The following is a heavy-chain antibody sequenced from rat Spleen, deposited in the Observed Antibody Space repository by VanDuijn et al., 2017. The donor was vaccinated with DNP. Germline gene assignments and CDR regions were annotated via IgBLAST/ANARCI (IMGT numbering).Heavy chain of an antibody. CDR1: GFTFSNYG. V-gene: IGHV5S13*01. CDR2: ISTSGEYT. J-gene: IGHJ4*01. CDR3: TRIGDLHNGGDGDALDA. D-gene: IGHD1-1*01. Sequence: EVQLVESGGGLVQPGRSMKLSCAASGFTFSNYGMHWIRQAPTKGLEWVASISTSGEYTHYRDSVKGRFTISRDNAKNSQYLQMDSLRSEDTATYYCTRIGDLHNGGDGDALDAWGQGTSVTVSS.